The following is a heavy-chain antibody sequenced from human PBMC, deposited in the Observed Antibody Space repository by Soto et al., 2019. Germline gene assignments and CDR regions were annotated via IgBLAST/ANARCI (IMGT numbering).Heavy chain of an antibody. CDR1: GSQFDKYA. V-gene: IGHV3-9*01. CDR3: AQDYDVLTGPAAFFGLDL. J-gene: IGHJ6*02. CDR2: IKWNSEVT. Sequence: GGSLRLSCRASGSQFDKYAMHWVRQAPGKGLEWVSGIKWNSEVTAYADSVKGRFTISRDNAEKSSYLQMDSLRVEDTALYFCAQDYDVLTGPAAFFGLDLWGQGTMVTVS. D-gene: IGHD3-9*01.